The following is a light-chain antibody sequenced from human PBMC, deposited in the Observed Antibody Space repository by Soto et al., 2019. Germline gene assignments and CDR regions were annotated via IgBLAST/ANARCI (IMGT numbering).Light chain of an antibody. J-gene: IGLJ1*01. Sequence: QSALTQPASVSGSPGQSITISCTGISSDVGTYNYVSWYQQHQGKAPRVMIYDVSYRPSGVSNRFSGSKSGNTASLTISGLQTEDEADYYCSSYTSSSTPLYVFGTGTKLTVL. CDR3: SSYTSSSTPLYV. V-gene: IGLV2-14*01. CDR2: DVS. CDR1: SSDVGTYNY.